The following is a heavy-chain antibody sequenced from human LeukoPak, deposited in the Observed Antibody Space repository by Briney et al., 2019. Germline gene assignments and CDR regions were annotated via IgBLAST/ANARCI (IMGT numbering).Heavy chain of an antibody. J-gene: IGHJ6*02. D-gene: IGHD2-15*01. CDR2: INHNGVSR. V-gene: IGHV3-74*01. CDR1: GFTFTSDW. Sequence: GGSLRLSCAASGFTFTSDWMHWVRQAPGDGLVWVSRINHNGVSRAYADFVKGRFTMSRDDVRGTVYLQMDSLSADDTAVYYCARVPGYVGYFYGMDVWGQGTTVTVSS. CDR3: ARVPGYVGYFYGMDV.